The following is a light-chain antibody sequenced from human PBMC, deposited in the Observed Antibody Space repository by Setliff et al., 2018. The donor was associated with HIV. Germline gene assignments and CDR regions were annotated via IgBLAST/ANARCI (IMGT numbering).Light chain of an antibody. CDR2: EVT. Sequence: QSALAQPPSASGSPGQSVTISCTGTSSDVGGYNYVSWYQQHPGKAPKLMIYEVTKRPSGVPDRFSGSKSGNTASLTVSGLQAEDEADYYCNSKTGDSIDVFGSGTKVTVL. J-gene: IGLJ1*01. V-gene: IGLV2-8*01. CDR1: SSDVGGYNY. CDR3: NSKTGDSIDV.